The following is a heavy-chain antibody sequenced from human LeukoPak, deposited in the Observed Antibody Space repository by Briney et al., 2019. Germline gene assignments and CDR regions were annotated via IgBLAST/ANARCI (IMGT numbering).Heavy chain of an antibody. CDR2: INQDGSEK. CDR1: GFTFSSDW. CDR3: ARYCSGGSCFNY. Sequence: GGSLRLSCVASGFTFSSDWRSWVRQAPGKGLEWVANINQDGSEKYYVDSVKGRFTISSATAKNTLYLQMNSLRAEDTAVYCCARYCSGGSCFNYWGQGTLVTVSS. V-gene: IGHV3-7*01. J-gene: IGHJ4*02. D-gene: IGHD2-15*01.